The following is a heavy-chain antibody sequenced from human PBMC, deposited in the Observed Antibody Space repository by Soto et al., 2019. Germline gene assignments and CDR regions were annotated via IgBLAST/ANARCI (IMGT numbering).Heavy chain of an antibody. V-gene: IGHV4-38-2*02. D-gene: IGHD3-22*01. J-gene: IGHJ5*02. Sequence: SETLSLTCAVSGYSISSGYYWGWIRQPPGKGLEWIGSIYHSGSTYYNPSLKSRVTISVDTSKNQFSLKLSSVTAADTAVYYCARDRSYDDSSGYPGGWFDPWGQGTLVTVSS. CDR3: ARDRSYDDSSGYPGGWFDP. CDR2: IYHSGST. CDR1: GYSISSGYY.